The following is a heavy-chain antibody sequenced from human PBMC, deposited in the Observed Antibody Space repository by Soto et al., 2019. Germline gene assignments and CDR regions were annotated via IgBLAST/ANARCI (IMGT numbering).Heavy chain of an antibody. Sequence: SGTLSPTSTLFGKPIVSGVYYWGWIRQPPGKGLEWIGSIYYSGSTYYNPSLKSRVTISVDTSKNQFSLKLSSVTAADTAVYYCARYRQHQLGWFDPWGQG. CDR2: IYYSGST. CDR3: ARYRQHQLGWFDP. CDR1: GKPIVSGVYY. J-gene: IGHJ5*02. D-gene: IGHD6-13*01. V-gene: IGHV4-39*01.